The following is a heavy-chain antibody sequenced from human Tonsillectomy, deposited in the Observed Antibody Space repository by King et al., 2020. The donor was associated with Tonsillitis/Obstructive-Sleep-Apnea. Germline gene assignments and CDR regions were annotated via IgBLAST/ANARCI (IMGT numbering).Heavy chain of an antibody. Sequence: VQLVESGGGLVQPGGSLRLSCAASGFTFSSYAMSWVRQVPGKGLEWVSTISASGGTTYYADSVKGRFTISRDNSKNMLYLQMNSLRVEDTAVYYCAKDRTHSPFLGSNSGLDYWGQGTLVTVSS. V-gene: IGHV3-23*04. J-gene: IGHJ4*02. D-gene: IGHD3-3*01. CDR2: ISASGGTT. CDR3: AKDRTHSPFLGSNSGLDY. CDR1: GFTFSSYA.